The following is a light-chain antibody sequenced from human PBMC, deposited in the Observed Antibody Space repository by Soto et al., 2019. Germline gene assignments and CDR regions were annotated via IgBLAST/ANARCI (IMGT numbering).Light chain of an antibody. CDR3: SSYTTSRPVI. CDR1: SSDIGAYNY. V-gene: IGLV2-14*03. CDR2: DVS. Sequence: QSALTQNASVSGSPGQSITISCTGTSSDIGAYNYVSWYQQHPGKAPKLMIYDVSSRPSGLSNRFSGSKSGNTASLTISGLQAEDEADYYCSSYTTSRPVIFGAGTKLTVL. J-gene: IGLJ1*01.